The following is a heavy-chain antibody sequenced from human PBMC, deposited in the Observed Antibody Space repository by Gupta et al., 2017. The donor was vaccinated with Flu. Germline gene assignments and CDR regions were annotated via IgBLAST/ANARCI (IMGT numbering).Heavy chain of an antibody. V-gene: IGHV3-48*03. J-gene: IGHJ4*02. CDR3: ARYDGDGFDY. D-gene: IGHD3-3*01. Sequence: SRYEMNWVRLAPGKGLEWVSYISRIGRNTYYADAVKGRFTVSRDNDNNSLFLEMNSLRGEDTAVYYCARYDGDGFDYWGQGTLVTVSS. CDR1: SRYE. CDR2: ISRIGRNT.